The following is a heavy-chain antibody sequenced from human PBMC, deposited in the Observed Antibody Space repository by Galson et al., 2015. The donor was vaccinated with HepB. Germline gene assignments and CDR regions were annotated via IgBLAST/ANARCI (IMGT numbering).Heavy chain of an antibody. Sequence: QSGAEVKKPGESLRISCKGSGYSFTSYWISWVRQMPGKGLEWMGRIDPSDSYTNYSPSFQGHVTISADKSISTAYLQWSSLKASDTAMYYCARRSDFWSGYRHYYGMDVWGQGTTVTVSS. D-gene: IGHD3-3*01. J-gene: IGHJ6*02. CDR1: GYSFTSYW. CDR3: ARRSDFWSGYRHYYGMDV. CDR2: IDPSDSYT. V-gene: IGHV5-10-1*01.